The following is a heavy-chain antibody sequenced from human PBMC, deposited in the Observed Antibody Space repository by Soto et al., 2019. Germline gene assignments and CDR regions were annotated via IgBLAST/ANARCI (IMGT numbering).Heavy chain of an antibody. CDR3: ARSYSGGDAYFDY. D-gene: IGHD2-21*02. CDR1: GGSISSGGYA. CDR2: IYQSGST. Sequence: SETLSLTCAVSGGSISSGGYAWAWIRQLPGKGLEWVGYIYQSGSTYYNPSLKSRVTIAADRSKNQFSLNLASVTAADTAVYYCARSYSGGDAYFDYWGQGTVVTVSS. J-gene: IGHJ4*02. V-gene: IGHV4-30-2*01.